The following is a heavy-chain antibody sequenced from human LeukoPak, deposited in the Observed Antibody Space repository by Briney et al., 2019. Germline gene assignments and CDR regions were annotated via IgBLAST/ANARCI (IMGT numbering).Heavy chain of an antibody. CDR3: ARDNSVGDNAWWFDP. Sequence: ASMKVSCKASGYSFVLYGISWVRQAPGQGLEWMGLINPTGGSTGYAQKFQGRVTMTRDMSTSTDYMELSSLRSEDTAIYYCARDNSVGDNAWWFDPWGQGTLVTVSS. V-gene: IGHV1-46*01. D-gene: IGHD1-26*01. J-gene: IGHJ5*02. CDR1: GYSFVLYG. CDR2: INPTGGST.